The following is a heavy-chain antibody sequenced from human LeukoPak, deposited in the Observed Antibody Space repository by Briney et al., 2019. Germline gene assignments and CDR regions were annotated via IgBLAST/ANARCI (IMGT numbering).Heavy chain of an antibody. CDR3: ARGHDIVIVPAVTMVGIVDY. J-gene: IGHJ4*02. D-gene: IGHD2-2*01. Sequence: ASVKVSCKTSGYTFTNRYMHWVRQAPGQGLEWMGIINPSGGSTSYAQKFQGRITLTRDTSTSTVYMELSSLKSEDTALYYCARGHDIVIVPAVTMVGIVDYWGQGTLVTVSS. CDR1: GYTFTNRY. V-gene: IGHV1-46*01. CDR2: INPSGGST.